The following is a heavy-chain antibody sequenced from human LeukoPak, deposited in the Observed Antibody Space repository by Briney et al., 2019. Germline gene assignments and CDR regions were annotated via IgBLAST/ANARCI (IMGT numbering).Heavy chain of an antibody. Sequence: SCKASGYTFTGYYMHWVRQAPGKGLEWVAIIRSDGSDKYYADSVKGRFTISRDNSKSTLYLQLSSLRAEDTAVYYCAKSYGDATFDYWGQGTLVTVSS. J-gene: IGHJ4*02. CDR3: AKSYGDATFDY. CDR1: GYTFTGYY. V-gene: IGHV3-30*02. CDR2: IRSDGSDK. D-gene: IGHD4-17*01.